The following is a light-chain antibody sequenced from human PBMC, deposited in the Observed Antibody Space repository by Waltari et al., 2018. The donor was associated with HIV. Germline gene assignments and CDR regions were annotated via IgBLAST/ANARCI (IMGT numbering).Light chain of an antibody. Sequence: DIHMTQSPPSLSASVGDRVTITCRASQSISVYLNWYQQKSWEAPRVLIYAASNLQSGVPSRFSGSGSGTDFTLTISSLQPEDFGTYYCQESFSALPFTFGPGTKVDIK. V-gene: IGKV1-39*01. CDR3: QESFSALPFT. CDR2: AAS. CDR1: QSISVY. J-gene: IGKJ3*01.